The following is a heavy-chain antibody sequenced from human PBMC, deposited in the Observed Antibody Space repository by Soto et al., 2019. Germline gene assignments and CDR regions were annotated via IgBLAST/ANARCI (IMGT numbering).Heavy chain of an antibody. CDR2: INPNSGEK. Sequence: QVQLVQSGAAVKKPGASVKVSCKAPGYPFTGYYMHWMRQAPGQGLEWMGWINPNSGEKGYAQTFQGWVTMTSELSISTAYMELSGLNSNDTAVYYCARGGGLNYYYYSAVCGEGTTVPVSS. J-gene: IGHJ6*03. CDR1: GYPFTGYY. CDR3: ARGGGLNYYYYSAV. V-gene: IGHV1-2*04.